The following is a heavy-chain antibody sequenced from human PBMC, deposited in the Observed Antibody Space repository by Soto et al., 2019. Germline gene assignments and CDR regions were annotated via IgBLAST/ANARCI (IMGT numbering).Heavy chain of an antibody. CDR1: GFTFSNHG. J-gene: IGHJ6*02. CDR3: EKEEVSRQYYRHCLDA. Sequence: QVQLVESGGGLVQPGRSLRLSCVGSGFTFSNHGMHWVRQAPGKGLEWVGDIRYDGSGQRYAGFVQGRFTISRDNSKNTLHLQIDRLRVEDTAVYYCEKEEVSRQYYRHCLDAWGQGTTVTVSS. CDR2: IRYDGSGQ. D-gene: IGHD3-10*01. V-gene: IGHV3-33*03.